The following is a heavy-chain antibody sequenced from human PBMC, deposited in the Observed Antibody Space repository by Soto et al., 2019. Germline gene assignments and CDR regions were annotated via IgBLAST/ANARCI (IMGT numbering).Heavy chain of an antibody. V-gene: IGHV3-48*01. CDR2: ISRRSGLI. CDR3: ARAENSSGTGWFDP. D-gene: IGHD6-19*01. J-gene: IGHJ5*02. Sequence: GGSLRLSCAASGFTFSTYSMNWVRQAPGKGLEWVSYISRRSGLIYYADSVKGRFTISRDDAKNSLYLQMNSLRAEDTAIYYCARAENSSGTGWFDPWGQGTLVTVSS. CDR1: GFTFSTYS.